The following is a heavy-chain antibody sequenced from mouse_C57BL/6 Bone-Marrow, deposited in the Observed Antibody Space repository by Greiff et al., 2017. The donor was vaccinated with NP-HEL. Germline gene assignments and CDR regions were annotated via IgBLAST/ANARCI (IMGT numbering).Heavy chain of an antibody. D-gene: IGHD3-2*02. CDR1: GYTFTSYG. CDR3: ARSKRQLRLLWAMDY. J-gene: IGHJ4*01. Sequence: VQLVESGAELARPGASVKLSCKASGYTFTSYGISWVKQRTGQGLEWIGEIYPRSGNTYYNEKFKGKATLTADKSSSTAYMELRSLTSEDSAVYFCARSKRQLRLLWAMDYWGQGTSVTVSS. CDR2: IYPRSGNT. V-gene: IGHV1-81*01.